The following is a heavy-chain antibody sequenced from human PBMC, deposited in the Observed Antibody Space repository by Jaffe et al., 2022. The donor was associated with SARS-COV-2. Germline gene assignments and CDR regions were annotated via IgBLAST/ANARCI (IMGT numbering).Heavy chain of an antibody. V-gene: IGHV4-39*01. CDR3: ARQELPGRITGTTPPSDY. Sequence: QLQLQESGPGLVKPSETLSLTCTVSGGSISSSSYYWGWIRQPPGKGLEWIGSIYYSGSTYYNPSLKSRVTISVDTSKNQFSLKLSSVTAADTAVYYCARQELPGRITGTTPPSDYWGQGTLVTVSS. J-gene: IGHJ4*02. CDR2: IYYSGST. D-gene: IGHD1-7*01. CDR1: GGSISSSSYY.